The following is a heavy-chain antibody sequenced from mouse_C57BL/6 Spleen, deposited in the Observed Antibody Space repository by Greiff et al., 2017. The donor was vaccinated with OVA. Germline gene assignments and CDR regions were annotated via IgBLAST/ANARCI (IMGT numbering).Heavy chain of an antibody. CDR1: GFTFSDYG. CDR2: ISSGSSTI. V-gene: IGHV5-17*01. J-gene: IGHJ3*01. CDR3: SRRYSNYEAWFAY. Sequence: EVHLVESGGGLVKPGGSLKLSCAASGFTFSDYGMHWVRQAPEKGLEWVAYISSGSSTIYYADTVKGRFTISRDNAKNTLFLQMTSLRSEDTAMYYCSRRYSNYEAWFAYWGQGTLVTVSA. D-gene: IGHD2-5*01.